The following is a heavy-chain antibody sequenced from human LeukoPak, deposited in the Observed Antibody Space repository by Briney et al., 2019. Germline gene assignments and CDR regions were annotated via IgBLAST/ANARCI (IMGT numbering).Heavy chain of an antibody. D-gene: IGHD3-22*01. Sequence: SETLSLTCTVSGGSISSYYWSWIRQPPGKGLEWIGYIYYSGSTYYNPSLKSRVTISVDTSKNQFSLKLSSVTAADTAVYYCARVFPDYDSSGYHKGYYFDYWGQGTLVTVSS. CDR2: IYYSGST. CDR1: GGSISSYY. CDR3: ARVFPDYDSSGYHKGYYFDY. V-gene: IGHV4-59*12. J-gene: IGHJ4*02.